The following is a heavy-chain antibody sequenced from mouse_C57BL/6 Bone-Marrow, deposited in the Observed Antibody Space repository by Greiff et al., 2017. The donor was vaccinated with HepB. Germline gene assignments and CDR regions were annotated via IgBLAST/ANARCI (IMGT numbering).Heavy chain of an antibody. V-gene: IGHV1-54*01. J-gene: IGHJ4*01. CDR1: GYAFTNYL. CDR2: INPGSGGT. CDR3: ARRGRYDGYYDYAMDY. Sequence: QVQLQQSGAELVRPGTSVKVSCKASGYAFTNYLIEWVKQRPGQGLEWIGVINPGSGGTNYNEKFKGKATLTADKSSSTAYMQLSSLTSEDSAVYFCARRGRYDGYYDYAMDYWGQGTSVTVSS. D-gene: IGHD2-3*01.